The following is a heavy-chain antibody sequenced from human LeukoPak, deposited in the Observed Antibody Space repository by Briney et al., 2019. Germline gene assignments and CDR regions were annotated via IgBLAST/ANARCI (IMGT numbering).Heavy chain of an antibody. CDR1: GDSVSSNSAA. D-gene: IGHD1-26*01. Sequence: SQTLSLTCAISGDSVSSNSAAWNWSRPSPSRCLELLGRTYYRSKWYNDYAVSVKSRITINPDTSKNQFSLQLNSVTPEDTAVYYCARDQWEEGHLDYWGQGTLVTVSS. J-gene: IGHJ4*02. CDR3: ARDQWEEGHLDY. V-gene: IGHV6-1*01. CDR2: TYYRSKWYN.